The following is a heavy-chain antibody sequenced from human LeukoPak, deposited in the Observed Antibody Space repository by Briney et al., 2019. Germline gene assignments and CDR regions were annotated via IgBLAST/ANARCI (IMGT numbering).Heavy chain of an antibody. CDR2: ISYGGST. CDR3: GRDWGIVAAITDY. V-gene: IGHV4-39*07. J-gene: IGHJ4*02. CDR1: GDSISRSTYY. Sequence: SETLSLTCTVSGDSISRSTYYWGWIRQPPGKGLEWIGSISYGGSTYYNPSLKSRVTISLDTSRDQFSLKLSSVTAADTAVYYCGRDWGIVAAITDYWGQGTLVTVSS. D-gene: IGHD6-13*01.